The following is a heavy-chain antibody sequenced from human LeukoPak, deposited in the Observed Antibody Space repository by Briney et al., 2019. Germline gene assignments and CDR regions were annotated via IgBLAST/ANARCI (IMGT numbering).Heavy chain of an antibody. J-gene: IGHJ6*03. CDR1: GGTFSSYA. V-gene: IGHV1-69*05. D-gene: IGHD6-19*01. Sequence: GSSVKVSCKASGGTFSSYAISWVRQAPGQGLEWMGGIIPTFGTANYAQKFQGRVTITTDESTSTAYMELSSLRSEDTAVYYCARDRAVANYYYYYMDVWGKGTTVTVSS. CDR2: IIPTFGTA. CDR3: ARDRAVANYYYYYMDV.